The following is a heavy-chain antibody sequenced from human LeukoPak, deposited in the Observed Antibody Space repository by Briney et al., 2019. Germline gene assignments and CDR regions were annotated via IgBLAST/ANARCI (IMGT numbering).Heavy chain of an antibody. CDR2: IHTRGST. J-gene: IGHJ6*02. D-gene: IGHD3-10*01. CDR1: GFTVSSNY. Sequence: PGGSLRLSCAASGFTVSSNYMSWVRQAPGKGLEWVSVIHTRGSTYYADSVKGRFTISRDNSKNTLDLQMNSLRAEDTAVYYCARVLLWFGELLRSGMDVWGQGTTVTVSS. V-gene: IGHV3-53*01. CDR3: ARVLLWFGELLRSGMDV.